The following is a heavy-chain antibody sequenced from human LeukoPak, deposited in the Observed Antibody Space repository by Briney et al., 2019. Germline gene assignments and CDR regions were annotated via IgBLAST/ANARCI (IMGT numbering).Heavy chain of an antibody. CDR1: GFTFSSYT. J-gene: IGHJ4*02. CDR3: ARDLGYCSGGSCY. V-gene: IGHV3-21*06. D-gene: IGHD2-15*01. CDR2: ISSSRSSV. Sequence: GGSLRLSCAASGFTFSSYTMNGVRQASGKGLQLVSSISSSRSSVYYADSVKGRFTISRYNAKNSLYLQMNSLRAEDTAVYYCARDLGYCSGGSCYWGQGTLVTVSS.